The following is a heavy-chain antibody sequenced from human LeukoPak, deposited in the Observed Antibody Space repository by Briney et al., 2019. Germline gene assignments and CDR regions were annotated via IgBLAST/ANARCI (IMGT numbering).Heavy chain of an antibody. CDR1: GGSFSGYY. J-gene: IGHJ4*02. CDR2: INHSGST. D-gene: IGHD1-14*01. Sequence: SETLSLTWAVYGGSFSGYYWSWIRQPPGKGLEWIGEINHSGSTNYNPSLKSRVTISVDTSKNQFSLKLSSVTAADTAVYYCARGTAPTTPYYFDYWGQGTLVTVSS. V-gene: IGHV4-34*01. CDR3: ARGTAPTTPYYFDY.